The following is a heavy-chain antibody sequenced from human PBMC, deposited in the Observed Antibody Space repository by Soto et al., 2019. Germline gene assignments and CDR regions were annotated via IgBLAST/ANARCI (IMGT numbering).Heavy chain of an antibody. CDR3: ARRYYDSSGYYYWYYFDY. V-gene: IGHV1-2*04. Sequence: ASVKVSCKASGYTFTGYYMHWVRQAPGQGLEWMGWINPNSGDTNYAQKFQGWVTMTRDTSISTAYMELSRLRSDDTAVYYCARRYYDSSGYYYWYYFDYWGQGTLVTVSS. J-gene: IGHJ4*02. D-gene: IGHD3-22*01. CDR2: INPNSGDT. CDR1: GYTFTGYY.